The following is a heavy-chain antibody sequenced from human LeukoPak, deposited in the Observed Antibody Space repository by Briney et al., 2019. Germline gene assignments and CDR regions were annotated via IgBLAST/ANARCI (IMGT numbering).Heavy chain of an antibody. CDR2: IYTSGST. CDR1: GGSISSGSYY. D-gene: IGHD1-1*01. J-gene: IGHJ3*02. Sequence: SQTLSLTCTVSGGSISSGSYYWSWIRQPAGKGLEWIGRIYTSGSTNYNPSLKSRVTISVDTSKNQFSLKLSSVTAADTAVYYCARWPNWNPGDGAFDIWGQGTMVTVSS. V-gene: IGHV4-61*02. CDR3: ARWPNWNPGDGAFDI.